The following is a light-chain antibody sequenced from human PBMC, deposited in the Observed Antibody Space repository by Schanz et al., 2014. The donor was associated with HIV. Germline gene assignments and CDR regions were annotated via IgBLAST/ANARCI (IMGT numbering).Light chain of an antibody. CDR1: QSVNSY. Sequence: EIMLTQSPAILSLSPGERATLSCRASQSVNSYLAWYQQKPGQAPRLLIYGASSRATGIPARFSGSGAGTEFTLTISSLQSEDFAVYYCQQYDNWPPLTFGGGTKVEIK. J-gene: IGKJ4*01. V-gene: IGKV3-15*01. CDR3: QQYDNWPPLT. CDR2: GAS.